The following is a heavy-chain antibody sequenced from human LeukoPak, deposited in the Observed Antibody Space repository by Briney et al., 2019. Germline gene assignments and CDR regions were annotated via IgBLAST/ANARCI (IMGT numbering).Heavy chain of an antibody. Sequence: PGGSLRLPCAASGFTFSSYWMHWVRQAPGKGLVWVSRIKSDGSSASYADSVKGRFTISRDNAKNTLYLQMNSLRGEDTAVYYCARDLRTPSDTNIAIDYWGQGTLVTVSS. D-gene: IGHD4-23*01. CDR1: GFTFSSYW. J-gene: IGHJ4*02. V-gene: IGHV3-74*01. CDR2: IKSDGSSA. CDR3: ARDLRTPSDTNIAIDY.